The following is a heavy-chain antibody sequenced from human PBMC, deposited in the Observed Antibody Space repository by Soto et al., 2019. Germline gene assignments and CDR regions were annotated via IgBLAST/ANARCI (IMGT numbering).Heavy chain of an antibody. D-gene: IGHD5-12*01. V-gene: IGHV4-31*03. CDR1: GGSISSGGYY. CDR3: ARDRGGGYDAFDI. CDR2: IYYSGST. J-gene: IGHJ3*02. Sequence: SETLSLTCTVSGGSISSGGYYWSWIRQHPGKGREWIGYIYYSGSTYYNPSLKSRVTISVDTSKNQFSLKLSSVTAADTAVYYCARDRGGGYDAFDIWGQGTMVTVS.